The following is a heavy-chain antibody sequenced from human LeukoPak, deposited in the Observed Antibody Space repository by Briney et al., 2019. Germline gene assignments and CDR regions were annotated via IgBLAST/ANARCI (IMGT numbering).Heavy chain of an antibody. V-gene: IGHV3-33*01. Sequence: GGSLRLSCAASGFTFSSYGMHWVRQAPGKGLEWVAVILSDGSKEFYTDSVKGRFTISRDNSKNTLYLQMNSLRAEDTAVYYCASQRLPYYYDSTRLLEAFDIWGQGTMVTVSS. CDR1: GFTFSSYG. CDR3: ASQRLPYYYDSTRLLEAFDI. D-gene: IGHD3-22*01. J-gene: IGHJ3*02. CDR2: ILSDGSKE.